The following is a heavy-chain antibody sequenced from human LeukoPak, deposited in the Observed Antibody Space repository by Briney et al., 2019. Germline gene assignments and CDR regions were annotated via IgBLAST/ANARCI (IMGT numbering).Heavy chain of an antibody. D-gene: IGHD5-12*01. Sequence: PGGSLRLSCAASGFTVSTNYMSWVRQAPGQGLEWVSIIYSGGSTYYADSVKGRFTSSRDISQNTLYLQMNSLRAEDTAVYYCARDLGYSAYATVRGYAVDIWGQGKMVTVSS. CDR3: ARDLGYSAYATVRGYAVDI. CDR2: IYSGGST. V-gene: IGHV3-66*01. CDR1: GFTVSTNY. J-gene: IGHJ3*02.